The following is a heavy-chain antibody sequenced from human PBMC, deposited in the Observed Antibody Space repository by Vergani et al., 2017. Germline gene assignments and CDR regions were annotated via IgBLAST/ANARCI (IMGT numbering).Heavy chain of an antibody. CDR3: ASMLMAWLLPQTGPYYFDY. Sequence: VQLVESGGGVVQPGGSLRLSCAASGFTVSSNHMSWVRQAPGKGLEWVSVIYSGGSTYYADSVKGRFTISRDNSKNTLYLQINSLRAEETAVYYCASMLMAWLLPQTGPYYFDYWGQGTLVTVSS. CDR2: IYSGGST. V-gene: IGHV3-66*02. CDR1: GFTVSSNH. J-gene: IGHJ4*02. D-gene: IGHD3-3*01.